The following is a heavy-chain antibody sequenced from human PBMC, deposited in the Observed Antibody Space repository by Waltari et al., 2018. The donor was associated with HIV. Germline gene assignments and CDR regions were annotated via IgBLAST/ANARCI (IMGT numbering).Heavy chain of an antibody. V-gene: IGHV3-33*01. CDR1: GFTFQHSG. J-gene: IGHJ4*02. Sequence: QVQLVESGGGVVQPGRSLRLSCAASGFTFQHSGMHWVRQAPGKGLEWVAVIWYDGSNKYYADSVKGRFTISRDNSKNRLYLQMNSLRAEDTAVYYCARDRGGSSSLVLDSWGQGTLVTVSS. CDR3: ARDRGGSSSLVLDS. CDR2: IWYDGSNK. D-gene: IGHD6-6*01.